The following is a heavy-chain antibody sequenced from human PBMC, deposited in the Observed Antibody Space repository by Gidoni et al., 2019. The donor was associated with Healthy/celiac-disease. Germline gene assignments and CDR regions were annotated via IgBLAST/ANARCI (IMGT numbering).Heavy chain of an antibody. CDR3: ARVSEMATIVY. CDR2: IYYSGST. D-gene: IGHD5-12*01. J-gene: IGHJ4*02. Sequence: QVQLQESGPGLVKPSETLSLTCAVSGYSISSGYYWGWIRQPPGKGLEGIGSIYYSGSTYYNPSLKSRVTISVDTSKNQFSLKLSSVTAADTAVYYCARVSEMATIVYWGQGTLVTVSS. V-gene: IGHV4-38-2*01. CDR1: GYSISSGYY.